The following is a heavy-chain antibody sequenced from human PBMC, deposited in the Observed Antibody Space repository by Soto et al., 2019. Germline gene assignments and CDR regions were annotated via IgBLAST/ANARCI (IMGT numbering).Heavy chain of an antibody. CDR2: IWYDGSNK. Sequence: QVQLVESGGGVVQPGRSLRLSCAASGFTFSSYGMHWVRQAPGKGLEWVAVIWYDGSNKYYADSVKGRFTISRDNSKNTLYLQMNRLRAEDTAVYYCARDFGPLLVTGMDVWGKGTTVTVSS. J-gene: IGHJ6*03. CDR3: ARDFGPLLVTGMDV. D-gene: IGHD2-8*02. CDR1: GFTFSSYG. V-gene: IGHV3-33*01.